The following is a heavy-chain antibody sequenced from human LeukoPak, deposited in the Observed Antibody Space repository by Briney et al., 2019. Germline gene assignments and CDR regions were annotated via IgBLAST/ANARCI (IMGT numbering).Heavy chain of an antibody. CDR3: ARDINWNDYYFDY. CDR2: IYYSGST. J-gene: IGHJ4*02. D-gene: IGHD1-20*01. V-gene: IGHV4-39*07. CDR1: GGSISSSSYY. Sequence: SETLSLTCTVSGGSISSSSYYWGWIRQPPGKGLEWIGSIYYSGSTYYNPSLKSRVTISVDTSKNQFSLKLSSVTAADTAVYYCARDINWNDYYFDYWGQGTLVTVSS.